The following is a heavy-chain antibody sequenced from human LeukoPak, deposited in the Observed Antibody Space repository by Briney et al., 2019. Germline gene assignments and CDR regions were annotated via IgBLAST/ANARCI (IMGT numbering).Heavy chain of an antibody. J-gene: IGHJ5*02. V-gene: IGHV4-59*01. D-gene: IGHD3-3*01. CDR3: ARDSGQIFGVVRGNWFDP. CDR1: GGPSIGYN. Sequence: PSETLSLTCTVSGGPSIGYNWSWIRQPPGKGLKGIGNINYSGSTNYNPSLKGRVTISVDTSKNQFSLKLSSVTAADTAVYYCARDSGQIFGVVRGNWFDPWGQGTLVTVSS. CDR2: INYSGST.